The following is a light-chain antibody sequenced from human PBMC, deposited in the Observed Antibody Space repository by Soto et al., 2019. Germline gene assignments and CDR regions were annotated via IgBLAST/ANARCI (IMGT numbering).Light chain of an antibody. CDR1: QSVSSN. CDR2: GTS. CDR3: LQYNNWPRT. V-gene: IGKV3-15*01. Sequence: EIVMTQSPATLSVSPGERATLSCRASQSVSSNLAWYQQKPGQAPRLLISGTSTRATDIPARFSGSGSGTEFTLTISSLQSEDFGIYYCLQYNNWPRTFGQGTKVDIK. J-gene: IGKJ1*01.